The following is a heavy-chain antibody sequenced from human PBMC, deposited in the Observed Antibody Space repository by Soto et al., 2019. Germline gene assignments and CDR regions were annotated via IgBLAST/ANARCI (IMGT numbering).Heavy chain of an antibody. V-gene: IGHV4-61*01. CDR2: IYYSGST. J-gene: IGHJ4*02. CDR1: GGSVSSGTYY. Sequence: SETLSLTCTVSGGSVSSGTYYWSWIRQPPGKGLEWIGYIYYSGSTNYNPSLKSRVTISVDTSKNQFSLKLSSVTAADTAVYYCARAPSLVAYYFDYWGQGTLVTVSS. CDR3: ARAPSLVAYYFDY. D-gene: IGHD2-15*01.